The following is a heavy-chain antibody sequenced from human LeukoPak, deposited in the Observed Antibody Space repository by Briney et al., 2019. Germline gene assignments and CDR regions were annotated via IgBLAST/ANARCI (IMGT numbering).Heavy chain of an antibody. J-gene: IGHJ6*02. CDR1: GGTFSSYA. Sequence: SVKVSCKASGGTFSSYAISWVRQAPGQGLEWMGGIIPILGTANYAQKFQGRVTITADESTSTAYMELSSLRSEDTAVYYCARPIGDAYYYYYGVDVWGQGTTVTVSS. CDR2: IIPILGTA. CDR3: ARPIGDAYYYYYGVDV. D-gene: IGHD3-10*01. V-gene: IGHV1-69*13.